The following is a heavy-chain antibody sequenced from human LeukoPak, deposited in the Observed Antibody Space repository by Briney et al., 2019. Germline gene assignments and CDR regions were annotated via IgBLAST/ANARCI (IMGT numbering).Heavy chain of an antibody. D-gene: IGHD7-27*01. CDR2: IYSGGST. Sequence: GGSLRLSCAASGFTVSSNYMSWVRQAPGKGLEWVSVIYSGGSTYYADSVKGRFTISRGNSKNTLYLQMNSLRAEDTAVYYCARTITGEFDYWGQGTLVTVSS. CDR3: ARTITGEFDY. CDR1: GFTVSSNY. V-gene: IGHV3-53*01. J-gene: IGHJ4*02.